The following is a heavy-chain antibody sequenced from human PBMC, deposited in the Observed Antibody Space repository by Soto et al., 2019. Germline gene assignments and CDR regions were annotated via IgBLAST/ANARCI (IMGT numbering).Heavy chain of an antibody. V-gene: IGHV5-10-1*01. CDR3: ARQIYDSDTGPNFQYYFDS. CDR2: IDPSDSQT. Sequence: GESLKISCKGSGYSFAGYWITWVRQKPGKGLEWMGRIDPSDSQTYYSPSFRGHVTISVTKSITTVFLQWSSLRASDTAMYYCARQIYDSDTGPNFQYYFDSWGQGTPVTISS. D-gene: IGHD3-22*01. CDR1: GYSFAGYW. J-gene: IGHJ4*02.